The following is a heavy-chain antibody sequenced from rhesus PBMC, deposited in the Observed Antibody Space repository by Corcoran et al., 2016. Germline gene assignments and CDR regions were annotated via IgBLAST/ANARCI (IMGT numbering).Heavy chain of an antibody. D-gene: IGHD4-35*01. J-gene: IGHJ2*01. CDR1: GYSFTAYW. V-gene: IGHV5-2*01. Sequence: EVQLVQSGAEVKRPGESWQVSCKTSGYSFTAYWITWGRQIPGKGLEWMGAIDPSDSITNYSPSFQGQVTISADKSISTAYLQWSRLKASDSATYYCARGGNYDWYFDIWGPGTPITISS. CDR2: IDPSDSIT. CDR3: ARGGNYDWYFDI.